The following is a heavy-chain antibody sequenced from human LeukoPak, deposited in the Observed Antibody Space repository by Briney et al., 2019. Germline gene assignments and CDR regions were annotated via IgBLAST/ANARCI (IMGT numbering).Heavy chain of an antibody. J-gene: IGHJ5*02. V-gene: IGHV1-69*13. CDR3: ARDLGGIWNQLGVWFDP. CDR1: GYTFTSYA. D-gene: IGHD1-1*01. CDR2: IIPIFGTA. Sequence: EASVKVSCKASGYTFTSYAISWVRQAPGQGLEWMGGIIPIFGTANYAQKFQGRVTITADESTSTAYMELSSLRSEDTAVYYCARDLGGIWNQLGVWFDPWGQGTLVTVSS.